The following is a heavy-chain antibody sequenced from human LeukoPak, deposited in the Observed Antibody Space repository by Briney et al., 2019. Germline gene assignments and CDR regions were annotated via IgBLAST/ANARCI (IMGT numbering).Heavy chain of an antibody. CDR2: IGDSGATT. J-gene: IGHJ3*02. V-gene: IGHV3-23*01. CDR3: ARHRWGFPGEGQPFDI. D-gene: IGHD3-16*01. CDR1: GFTFSTYA. Sequence: GGSLRLSCAASGFTFSTYAMSWVRQAPGKGLEWVSSIGDSGATTYYADSVKGRFTVSRDNSKNTLYLQMNSLRAEDTAVYYSARHRWGFPGEGQPFDIWAQGTMVTVSS.